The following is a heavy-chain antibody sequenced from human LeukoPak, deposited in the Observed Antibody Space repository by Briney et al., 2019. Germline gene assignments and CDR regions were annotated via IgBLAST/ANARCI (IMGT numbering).Heavy chain of an antibody. CDR2: ISPDGSAE. Sequence: GGSLRLSCVASGFAFSSYWMSWVRQAPGKGLELVANISPDGSAEDYVDSVRGRFAISRDNAKRSLYLQMNSLSPEDTAVYYCANQAYSQFDYWGQGTLVSVTS. CDR1: GFAFSSYW. D-gene: IGHD4-11*01. J-gene: IGHJ4*02. CDR3: ANQAYSQFDY. V-gene: IGHV3-7*01.